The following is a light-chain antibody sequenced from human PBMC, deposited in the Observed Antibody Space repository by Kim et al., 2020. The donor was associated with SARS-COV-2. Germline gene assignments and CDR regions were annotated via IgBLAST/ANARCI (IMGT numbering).Light chain of an antibody. CDR1: SSDVGGYNY. CDR3: SSYVSTPAHVL. Sequence: QSALTQPASVSGSPGQSITLSCTGSSSDVGGYNYVAWYQQLPGKAPKLVIYDVNKRPSGISYRFSGSKSGNTASLTISGLQAADEADYYCSSYVSTPAHVLFGGGTQLTVL. J-gene: IGLJ2*01. V-gene: IGLV2-14*03. CDR2: DVN.